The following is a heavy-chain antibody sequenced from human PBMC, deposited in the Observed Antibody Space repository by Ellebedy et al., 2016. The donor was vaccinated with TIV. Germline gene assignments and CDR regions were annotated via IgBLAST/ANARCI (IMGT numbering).Heavy chain of an antibody. CDR2: IHSDGSRA. CDR1: GFTINNYW. CDR3: ARGPGYSYVTYYSDV. D-gene: IGHD5-18*01. V-gene: IGHV3-74*01. Sequence: GESLKISCVASGFTINNYWMHWVRQVPGKGLVWVSRIHSDGSRANYADSVKGRFTISRDNARNTLYLQMDSLRAEDTAVYYCARGPGYSYVTYYSDVWGRGTLVTVSS. J-gene: IGHJ2*01.